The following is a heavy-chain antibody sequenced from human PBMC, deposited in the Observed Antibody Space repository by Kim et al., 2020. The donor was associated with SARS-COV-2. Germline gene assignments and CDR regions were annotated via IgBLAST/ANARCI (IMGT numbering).Heavy chain of an antibody. J-gene: IGHJ3*02. D-gene: IGHD3-16*02. CDR3: ARDPYDYVWGSYGLAFDI. CDR2: INSDGSST. Sequence: GSLRLSCAASGFTFSSYWMHWVRQAPGKGLVWVSRINSDGSSTSYADSVKGRFTISRDNAKNTLYLQMNSLRAEDTAVYYCARDPYDYVWGSYGLAFDIWGQGTMVTVSS. V-gene: IGHV3-74*01. CDR1: GFTFSSYW.